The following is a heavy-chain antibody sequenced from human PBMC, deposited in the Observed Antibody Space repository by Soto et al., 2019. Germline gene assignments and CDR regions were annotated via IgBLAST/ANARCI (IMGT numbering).Heavy chain of an antibody. D-gene: IGHD3-10*01. CDR2: IYWDDDK. V-gene: IGHV2-5*02. Sequence: QITLKESGPTLVKPTQTLTLTCTVSGFSLTTIGVGVGWTRQPPRKALEWLALIYWDDDKRHSPSLNSRITITRDNSKNQVILTMTNMDPVDTATYYCAHRGRDDYIHYWGQGIPVTVSS. CDR1: GFSLTTIGVG. J-gene: IGHJ4*02. CDR3: AHRGRDDYIHY.